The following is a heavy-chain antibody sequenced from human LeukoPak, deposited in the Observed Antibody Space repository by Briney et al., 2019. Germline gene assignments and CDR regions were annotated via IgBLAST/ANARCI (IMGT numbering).Heavy chain of an antibody. J-gene: IGHJ4*02. D-gene: IGHD3-22*01. V-gene: IGHV4-59*08. CDR3: ARHVSLYDSSGYWVY. CDR2: IYYSGST. CDR1: GGSISSYY. Sequence: SETLSLTCTVSGGSISSYYWSWIRQPPGKGLEWIGYIYYSGSTNYNPSLKSRVTISVDTSKNQFSLKLSSVTAADTAVYYCARHVSLYDSSGYWVYWGQGTLVTVSS.